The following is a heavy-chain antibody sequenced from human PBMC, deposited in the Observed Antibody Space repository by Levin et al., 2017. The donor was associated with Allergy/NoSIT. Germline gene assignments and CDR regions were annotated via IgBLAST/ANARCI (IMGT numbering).Heavy chain of an antibody. CDR1: GYTFTSYD. D-gene: IGHD3-10*01. Sequence: ASVKVSCKASGYTFTSYDINWVRQATGQGLEWMGWMNPNSGNTGYAQKFQGRVTMTRNTSISTAYMELSSLRSEDTAVYYCARAGVYGSGSYYVAYYGMDVWGQGTTVTVSS. J-gene: IGHJ6*02. CDR2: MNPNSGNT. CDR3: ARAGVYGSGSYYVAYYGMDV. V-gene: IGHV1-8*01.